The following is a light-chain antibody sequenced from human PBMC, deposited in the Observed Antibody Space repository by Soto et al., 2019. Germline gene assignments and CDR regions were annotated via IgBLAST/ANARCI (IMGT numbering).Light chain of an antibody. J-gene: IGKJ4*01. CDR1: QSVSSN. Sequence: EIVMTQSPATLSVSPGERATLSCRASQSVSSNLAWYQQKPGQTPKLLIYVASPRATGIPARFSGSGSGTEFTLTISSLQSEDFAVYYCQQYNGWPLTFGGGTKVEFK. CDR3: QQYNGWPLT. V-gene: IGKV3-15*01. CDR2: VAS.